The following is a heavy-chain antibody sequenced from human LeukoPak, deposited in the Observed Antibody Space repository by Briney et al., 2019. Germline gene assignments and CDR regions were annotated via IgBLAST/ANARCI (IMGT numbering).Heavy chain of an antibody. CDR1: GFTFSDYY. CDR3: AKAQYYDFWSGHIRGRWFDP. Sequence: GRSLRLSCAASGFTFSDYYMNWIRQAPGKGLEWVSSISGGSRTINYADSVKGRFTTSRDNAKNSLFLQVNSLRAEDTAVYYCAKAQYYDFWSGHIRGRWFDPWGQGTLVTVSS. CDR2: ISGGSRTI. V-gene: IGHV3-11*01. J-gene: IGHJ5*02. D-gene: IGHD3-3*01.